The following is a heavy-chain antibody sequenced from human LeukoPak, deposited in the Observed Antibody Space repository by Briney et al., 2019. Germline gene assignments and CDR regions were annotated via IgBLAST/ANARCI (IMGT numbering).Heavy chain of an antibody. Sequence: PGGSLRLSCAASGFTFSDYTMNWVRQAPGKGLEWVSSISSGGSYISYADSVKGRFTVSRDNAKDSLFLQMRSLRDEDTAVYYCARAPALYCTSSSCLDGVDGAQGTLVSVSS. J-gene: IGHJ4*02. D-gene: IGHD2-2*01. CDR2: ISSGGSYI. V-gene: IGHV3-21*01. CDR1: GFTFSDYT. CDR3: ARAPALYCTSSSCLDGVD.